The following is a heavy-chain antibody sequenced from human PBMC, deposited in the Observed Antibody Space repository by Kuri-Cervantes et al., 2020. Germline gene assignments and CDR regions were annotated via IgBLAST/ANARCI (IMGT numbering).Heavy chain of an antibody. J-gene: IGHJ6*02. V-gene: IGHV1-69*13. D-gene: IGHD3-10*01. CDR3: APGAYGSGSYHTHYYYGMDV. Sequence: SVKVSCKASGGTFSSYAISWVRQAPGQGLEWMGGIIPIFGTANYAQKFQGRVTITADESTSTAYMELSSLRPEDTAVYYCAPGAYGSGSYHTHYYYGMDVWGQGTTVTVSS. CDR2: IIPIFGTA. CDR1: GGTFSSYA.